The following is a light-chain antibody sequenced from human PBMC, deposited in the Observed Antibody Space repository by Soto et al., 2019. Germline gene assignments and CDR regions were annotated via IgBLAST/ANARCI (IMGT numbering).Light chain of an antibody. CDR3: QQYNEWPLT. J-gene: IGKJ4*01. Sequence: EIVMTQSPATLSVSPGERATLSCRASQNVHNNLAWYQQKPGQAPRLLIYGVFARATGIPARFSGSGSGTEFTLTISSLQSEDFAVYYCQQYNEWPLTFGGGTKVEIK. V-gene: IGKV3-15*01. CDR2: GVF. CDR1: QNVHNN.